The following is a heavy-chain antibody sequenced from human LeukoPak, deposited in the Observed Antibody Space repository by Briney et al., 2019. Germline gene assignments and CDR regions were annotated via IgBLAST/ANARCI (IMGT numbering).Heavy chain of an antibody. D-gene: IGHD3-3*01. V-gene: IGHV1-2*04. CDR3: AKSPLRSGYSPLDW. CDR1: GYTFTGYY. CDR2: INPNSGGT. Sequence: ASVKVSCKASGYTFTGYYMHWVRQAPGQGLEWMGWINPNSGGTNYAQKFQGWVTMTRDTSISTAYMELSRLRSDDTAVYYCAKSPLRSGYSPLDWWGQGTLVTVSS. J-gene: IGHJ4*02.